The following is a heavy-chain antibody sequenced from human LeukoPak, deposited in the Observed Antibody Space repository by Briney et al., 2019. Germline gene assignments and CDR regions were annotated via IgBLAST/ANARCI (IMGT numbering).Heavy chain of an antibody. CDR2: IYHSGST. CDR3: ARASQRVFRSDY. Sequence: PSETLSLTCAVSGYSISSGYYWGWIRQPPGKGLEWIGSIYHSGSTYYNPSLKSRVTISVDTSKNQFSLKLSSVTAADTAVYYCARASQRVFRSDYWGQGTLVTVSS. J-gene: IGHJ4*02. V-gene: IGHV4-38-2*01. CDR1: GYSISSGYY. D-gene: IGHD2-8*01.